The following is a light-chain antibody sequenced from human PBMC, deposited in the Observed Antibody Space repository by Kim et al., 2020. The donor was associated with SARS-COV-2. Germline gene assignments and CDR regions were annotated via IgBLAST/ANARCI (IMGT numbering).Light chain of an antibody. CDR3: QQLNSYPRLT. CDR2: DAS. CDR1: QDISNY. Sequence: DIQMTQSPSSLSASVGDRVTITCQASQDISNYLNWYQQKPGKAPKLLIYDASNLETGVPSRFSGSGSGTEFTLTISSLQPEDFATYYCQQLNSYPRLTFGGRTKVDIQ. J-gene: IGKJ4*01. V-gene: IGKV1-33*01.